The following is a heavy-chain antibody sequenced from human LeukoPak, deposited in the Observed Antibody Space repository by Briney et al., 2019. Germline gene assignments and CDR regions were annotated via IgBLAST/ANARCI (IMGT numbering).Heavy chain of an antibody. CDR3: AKYRGFGDSYDS. CDR1: GFPFSRND. D-gene: IGHD3-10*01. Sequence: PGGSLRLSCAASGFPFSRNDMSWVRQAPGKGLEWVSSISGSGDRTYYADSVKGRFTISRDTSMNTLYLEMNSLRVEDAAVYYCAKYRGFGDSYDSWGQGTLVTVSS. CDR2: ISGSGDRT. V-gene: IGHV3-23*01. J-gene: IGHJ4*02.